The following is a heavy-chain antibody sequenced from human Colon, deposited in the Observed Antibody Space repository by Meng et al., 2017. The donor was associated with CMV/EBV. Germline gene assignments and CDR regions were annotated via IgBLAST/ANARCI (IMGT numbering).Heavy chain of an antibody. D-gene: IGHD1-26*01. V-gene: IGHV3-43*01. J-gene: IGHJ3*02. CDR3: AKGKRIVGLTGDAFDI. CDR1: GFTLDGYT. CDR2: IWWDGGST. Sequence: GGSLRLSCAVSGFTLDGYTMHWVRQGPGKGLEWVSLIWWDGGSTCYAGSVKGRFTISRDISKNSLYLQMNSLTTEDTALYYCAKGKRIVGLTGDAFDIWGQGTMVTVSS.